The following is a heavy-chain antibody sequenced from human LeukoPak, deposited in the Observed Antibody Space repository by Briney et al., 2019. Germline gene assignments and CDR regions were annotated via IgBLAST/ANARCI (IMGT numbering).Heavy chain of an antibody. D-gene: IGHD1-7*01. CDR2: ISSSGSTI. CDR3: AREGTSITGTRRGFDP. CDR1: GFTFSSYE. J-gene: IGHJ5*02. V-gene: IGHV3-48*03. Sequence: PGGSLRLSFAASGFTFSSYEMNWVRQAPGKGLEWVSYISSSGSTIYYADSVKGRFTISRDNAKNSLYLQMNSLRAEDTAVYHCAREGTSITGTRRGFDPWGQGTLVTVSS.